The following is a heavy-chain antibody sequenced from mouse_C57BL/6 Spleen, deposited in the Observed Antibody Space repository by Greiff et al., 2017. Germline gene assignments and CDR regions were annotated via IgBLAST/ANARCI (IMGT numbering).Heavy chain of an antibody. J-gene: IGHJ2*01. V-gene: IGHV1-81*01. Sequence: QVQLQQSGAELARPGASVKLSCKASGYTFTSYGISWVKQRTGQGLEWIGEIYPRSGNTYYNEKFKGKATLTADKSSSTAYMELRSLTSEDSAVYFCARGKTGTLYYFDYWGQGTTLTVSS. CDR1: GYTFTSYG. D-gene: IGHD4-1*01. CDR3: ARGKTGTLYYFDY. CDR2: IYPRSGNT.